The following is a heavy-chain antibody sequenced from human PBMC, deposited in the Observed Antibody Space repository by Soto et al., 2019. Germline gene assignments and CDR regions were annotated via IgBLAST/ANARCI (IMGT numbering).Heavy chain of an antibody. Sequence: ASVKVSCKASGYTFTSYGISWVRQAPGQGLEWMGWISAYNGNTNYAQKLQGRVTMTTDTSTSTAYMELRSLRSDDTAVYYCARALSSVAPAPMVQWFHPCGPGTLVTVSS. V-gene: IGHV1-18*01. CDR2: ISAYNGNT. D-gene: IGHD2-2*01. J-gene: IGHJ5*02. CDR1: GYTFTSYG. CDR3: ARALSSVAPAPMVQWFHP.